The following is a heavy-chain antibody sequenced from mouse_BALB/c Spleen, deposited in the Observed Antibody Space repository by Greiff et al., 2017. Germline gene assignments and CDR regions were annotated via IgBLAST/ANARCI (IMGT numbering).Heavy chain of an antibody. CDR3: ARGRDYYGSSSAWFAY. V-gene: IGHV2-9*02. Sequence: QVQLKESGPGLVAPSQSLSITCTVSGFSLTSYGVHWVRQPPGKGLEWLGVIWAGGSTNYNSALMSRLSISKDNSKSQVFLKMNSLQTDDTAMYYCARGRDYYGSSSAWFAYWGQGTLVTVSA. D-gene: IGHD1-1*01. CDR1: GFSLTSYG. J-gene: IGHJ3*01. CDR2: IWAGGST.